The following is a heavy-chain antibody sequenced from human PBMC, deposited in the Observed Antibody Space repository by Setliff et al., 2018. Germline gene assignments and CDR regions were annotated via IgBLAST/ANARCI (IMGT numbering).Heavy chain of an antibody. V-gene: IGHV3-20*04. CDR2: INWNGVSI. CDR3: ARVPRIIIMVGVISHYYYMDV. Sequence: GGSLRLSCAVSGFSFHDYGMGWVRQAPGKGLEWVSSINWNGVSIGYADSVKGRFTISRDNAKNSLYLQMNSLRAEDTALYYCARVPRIIIMVGVISHYYYMDVWGKGT. CDR1: GFSFHDYG. J-gene: IGHJ6*03. D-gene: IGHD3-3*02.